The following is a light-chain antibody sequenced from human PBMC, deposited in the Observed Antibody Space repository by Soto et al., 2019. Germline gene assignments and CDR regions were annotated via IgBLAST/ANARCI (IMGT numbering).Light chain of an antibody. V-gene: IGLV2-23*02. CDR1: SSDIGTFNL. CDR3: CSYAGRNTYV. J-gene: IGLJ1*01. Sequence: QSALTQPASVSGSPGQSVTFSCTGTSSDIGTFNLVSWYQQRPGRAPKLIILDVSKRPSGVSDRFSGSKSGDTASLTISGLQAEDEADCYCCSYAGRNTYVFGTGTKVTVL. CDR2: DVS.